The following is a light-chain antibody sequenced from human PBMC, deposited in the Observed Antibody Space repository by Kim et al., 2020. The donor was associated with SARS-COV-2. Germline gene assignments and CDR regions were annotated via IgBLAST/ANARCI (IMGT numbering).Light chain of an antibody. CDR2: GAS. Sequence: STGERATLSCRASQSVSSSYLAWYQQKPGQAPRLLIYGASSRATGIPDRFSGSGSGTDFTLTISRLEPEDFTVYYCQQYGSSPWTFGQGTKVEIK. V-gene: IGKV3-20*01. J-gene: IGKJ1*01. CDR1: QSVSSSY. CDR3: QQYGSSPWT.